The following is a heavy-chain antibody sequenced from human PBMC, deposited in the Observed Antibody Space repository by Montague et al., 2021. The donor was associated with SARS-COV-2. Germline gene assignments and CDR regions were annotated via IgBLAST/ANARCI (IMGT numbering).Heavy chain of an antibody. CDR2: TYSGGSA. CDR3: ARGPSLKGGWPTMDV. J-gene: IGHJ6*03. CDR1: GFTVSSNY. Sequence: SLRLSCAASGFTVSSNYMSWVRQAPGKGLEWVSVTYSGGSAYYADSVKGRFTISRDNSKNTLYLQMNSLRAEDTAVYYCARGPSLKGGWPTMDVWGKGTTVTVSS. V-gene: IGHV3-66*02. D-gene: IGHD6-19*01.